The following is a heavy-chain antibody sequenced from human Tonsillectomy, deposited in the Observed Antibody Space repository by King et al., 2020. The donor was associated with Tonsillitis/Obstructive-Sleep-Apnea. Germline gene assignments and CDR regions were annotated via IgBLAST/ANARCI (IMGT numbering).Heavy chain of an antibody. J-gene: IGHJ3*02. D-gene: IGHD1-1*01. V-gene: IGHV2-5*02. CDR3: AHRHIKNNWSDDAFDI. Sequence: TLKESGPTLVKPPQTLTLTCTFSGFSLSTSGVGVAWIRQPPGKALEWLALIYWDDDKRYSPSLKSRLTITKDTSKNQVVLTMTNMDPVDTATYYCAHRHIKNNWSDDAFDIWGQGTMVTISS. CDR2: IYWDDDK. CDR1: GFSLSTSGVG.